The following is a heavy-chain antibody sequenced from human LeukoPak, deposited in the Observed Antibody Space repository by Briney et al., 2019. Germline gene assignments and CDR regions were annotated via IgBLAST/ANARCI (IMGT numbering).Heavy chain of an antibody. Sequence: SETLSLTCTVSGGSISSSSYYWGWIRQPPGKGLEWIGSIYYSGSIYYNPSLKSRVTISVDTSKNQFSLKLSSVTATDTAVYYCARHRWELLYYFDYWGQGTLVTVSS. V-gene: IGHV4-39*01. CDR3: ARHRWELLYYFDY. CDR2: IYYSGSI. D-gene: IGHD1-26*01. CDR1: GGSISSSSYY. J-gene: IGHJ4*02.